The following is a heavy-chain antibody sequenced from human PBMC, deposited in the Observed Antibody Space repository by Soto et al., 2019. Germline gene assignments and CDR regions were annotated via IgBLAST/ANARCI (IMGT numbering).Heavy chain of an antibody. J-gene: IGHJ4*02. CDR3: ATVLGAATRHTDFAS. Sequence: PSETLSLTCTVSGGSINSNNYYWAWIRQPPGKGLTWIASIFFDGSTYYNTSLKSRVTISRDTSKNQYSLRLTSMTAADMAVCYCATVLGAATRHTDFASGGQGSQVTVSS. D-gene: IGHD2-15*01. CDR1: GGSINSNNYY. CDR2: IFFDGST. V-gene: IGHV4-39*07.